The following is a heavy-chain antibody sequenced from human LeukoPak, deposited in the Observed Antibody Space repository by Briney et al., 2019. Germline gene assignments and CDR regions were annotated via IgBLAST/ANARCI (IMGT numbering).Heavy chain of an antibody. J-gene: IGHJ4*02. V-gene: IGHV5-51*01. Sequence: NHGESLKISCKCSGSSFSNYWIGWVGQLPGKGLQWMGIISPDDSDTRYSPSFQGQVTISADKSIYTAYLQWGSLKASDTAMYYCARLEDDYVWGSYRPYYFDYWGQGTLVTVSS. CDR1: GSSFSNYW. CDR2: ISPDDSDT. D-gene: IGHD3-16*02. CDR3: ARLEDDYVWGSYRPYYFDY.